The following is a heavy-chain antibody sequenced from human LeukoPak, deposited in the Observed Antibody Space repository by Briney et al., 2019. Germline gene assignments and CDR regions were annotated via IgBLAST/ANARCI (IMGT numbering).Heavy chain of an antibody. CDR2: IWYDGSNK. Sequence: GRSLRLSCAASGFTFSSYGMHWVRQAPGKGLEWVAVIWYDGSNKYYADSVRGRFTISRDNSKNTLYLQMNSLRAEDTAVYYCAKVGEQLDFDYWGQGTLVTVSS. D-gene: IGHD6-6*01. J-gene: IGHJ4*02. CDR1: GFTFSSYG. V-gene: IGHV3-33*06. CDR3: AKVGEQLDFDY.